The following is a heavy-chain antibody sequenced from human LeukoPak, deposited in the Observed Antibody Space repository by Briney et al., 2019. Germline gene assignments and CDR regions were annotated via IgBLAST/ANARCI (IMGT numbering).Heavy chain of an antibody. CDR2: IYYSGST. D-gene: IGHD4-17*01. CDR1: GASISSYY. J-gene: IGHJ4*02. V-gene: IGHV4-59*01. CDR3: ARVGLYGDYAT. Sequence: SETLSLTCTVSGASISSYYWSWIRQPPGKGLEWIGYIYYSGSTNYNPSLKSRVTISVDTSKNRFSLKLSSVTDADTAVYYCARVGLYGDYATWGQGTLVTVSS.